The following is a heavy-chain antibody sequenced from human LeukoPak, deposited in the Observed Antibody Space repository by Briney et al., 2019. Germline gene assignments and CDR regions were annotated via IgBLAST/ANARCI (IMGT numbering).Heavy chain of an antibody. J-gene: IGHJ4*02. CDR3: ARDSVGGTATFDY. D-gene: IGHD1-26*01. V-gene: IGHV3-30*03. CDR2: ISYDGSNK. Sequence: GGSLRLSCAASGFTFSSYGIHWVRQDPGKGLEWVAVISYDGSNKYYADSVKGRFTISRDNSKNTLYLQMNSLRAEDTAVYYCARDSVGGTATFDYWGQGTLVTVSS. CDR1: GFTFSSYG.